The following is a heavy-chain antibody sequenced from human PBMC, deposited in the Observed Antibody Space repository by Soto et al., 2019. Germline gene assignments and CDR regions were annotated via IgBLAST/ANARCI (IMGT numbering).Heavy chain of an antibody. CDR3: AVTVTGSRSPLAH. V-gene: IGHV1-69*06. Sequence: SVKVSCKASGGTFSSNAISWVRQAPGQGLEWTGGIIPIYASPDYAQNFQGRVTVTADKATSTAYLELSRLKFADSAIYYCAVTVTGSRSPLAHWGQGTLVTVSS. J-gene: IGHJ4*02. CDR1: GGTFSSNA. CDR2: IIPIYASP. D-gene: IGHD3-9*01.